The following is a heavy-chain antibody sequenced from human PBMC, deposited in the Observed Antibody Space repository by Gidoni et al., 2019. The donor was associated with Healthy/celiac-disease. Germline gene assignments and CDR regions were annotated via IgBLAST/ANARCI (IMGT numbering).Heavy chain of an antibody. V-gene: IGHV3-23*01. CDR1: GFTFSSYA. D-gene: IGHD6-19*01. CDR2: ISGSGGST. CDR3: AKDGDTGYSSGWTPPQNWFDP. J-gene: IGHJ5*02. Sequence: EVQLLESGGGLVQPGGSLRLSCAASGFTFSSYAMSWVRQAPGKGLEWVSAISGSGGSTYYADSVKGRFTISRDNSKNTLYLQMNSLRAEDTAVYYCAKDGDTGYSSGWTPPQNWFDPWGQGTLVTVSS.